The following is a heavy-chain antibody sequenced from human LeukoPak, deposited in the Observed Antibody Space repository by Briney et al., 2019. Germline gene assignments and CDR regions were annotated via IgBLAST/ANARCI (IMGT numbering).Heavy chain of an antibody. V-gene: IGHV3-66*01. D-gene: IGHD1-26*01. CDR2: IYSGGST. J-gene: IGHJ3*02. CDR3: ARGLSDWDDAFDI. CDR1: GFTVSSNY. Sequence: GGSLRLSCAAPGFTVSSNYMSWVRQAPGKGLEWGSVIYSGGSTYYADSVKGRFTIPRDNSKNPLYLQMNSLRAEDTAVYYCARGLSDWDDAFDIWGQGTMVTVSS.